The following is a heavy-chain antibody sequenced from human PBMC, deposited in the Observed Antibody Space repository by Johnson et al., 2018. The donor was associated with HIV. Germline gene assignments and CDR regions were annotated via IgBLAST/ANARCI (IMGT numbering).Heavy chain of an antibody. CDR2: INQDGSEK. CDR3: AKDIYGYDAFDI. V-gene: IGHV3-7*03. J-gene: IGHJ3*02. CDR1: GFSFSSYG. Sequence: VQLVESGGGVVQPGRSLRLSCAASGFSFSSYGMHWVRQAPGKGLEWVANINQDGSEKFSVDSVKGRFAISRDNSKNTLYLQMNRLRAEDTALYYCAKDIYGYDAFDIWGQGTMVTVSS. D-gene: IGHD5-24*01.